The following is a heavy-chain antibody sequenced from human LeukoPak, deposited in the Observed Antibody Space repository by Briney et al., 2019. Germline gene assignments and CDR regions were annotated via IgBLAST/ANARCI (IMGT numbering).Heavy chain of an antibody. V-gene: IGHV1-2*02. CDR3: AREGAAAGTSLYYMDV. CDR2: INPNSGGT. D-gene: IGHD6-13*01. J-gene: IGHJ6*03. CDR1: VYTFTGYY. Sequence: GASVKVSCKASVYTFTGYYMHWGPQAPGQGLEWMGWINPNSGGTNYAQKLPRRVTMTRDTAISTAYMALSRLRSDDTAVYYCAREGAAAGTSLYYMDVWGKGTTVTVSS.